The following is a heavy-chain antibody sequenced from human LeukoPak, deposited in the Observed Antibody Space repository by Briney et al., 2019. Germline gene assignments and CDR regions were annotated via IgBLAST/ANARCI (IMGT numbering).Heavy chain of an antibody. J-gene: IGHJ4*02. CDR2: IYSGGST. Sequence: GGSLRLSCAASGFTVSSNYMSWVRQAPGKGLEWVSVIYSGGSTYYADSVKGRFNISRDNSKNTLYLQMNSLRAEDTAVYYCASTFGGFSSSWFNFDYWGQGTLVTVSS. D-gene: IGHD6-13*01. CDR1: GFTVSSNY. CDR3: ASTFGGFSSSWFNFDY. V-gene: IGHV3-66*01.